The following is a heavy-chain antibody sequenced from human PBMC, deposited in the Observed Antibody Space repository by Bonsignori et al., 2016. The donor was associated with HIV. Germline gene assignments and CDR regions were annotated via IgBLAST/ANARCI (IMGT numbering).Heavy chain of an antibody. Sequence: QLQLQESGTGLVKPSETLSLTCSVSNGSLSRGTYYWVWIRQPPGKGLEWIGSISYSGKTYYNPSLKSRVTVSLDTSKSQFSLRLSSVTAADTAIYYCAREQTTIFSHFDYWGQGTLVSVSS. CDR3: AREQTTIFSHFDY. J-gene: IGHJ4*02. V-gene: IGHV4-39*07. CDR1: NGSLSRGTYY. CDR2: ISYSGKT. D-gene: IGHD3-9*01.